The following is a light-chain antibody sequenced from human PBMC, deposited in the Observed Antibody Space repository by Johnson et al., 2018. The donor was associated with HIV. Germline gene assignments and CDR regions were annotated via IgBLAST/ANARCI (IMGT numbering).Light chain of an antibody. V-gene: IGLV1-51*02. CDR1: SSNIGNNY. CDR3: GTWHSALRGGGV. J-gene: IGLJ1*01. Sequence: QSVLTQPPSVSAAPGQKVTISCSGGSSNIGNNYVSWYQQLPGTAPKLLIYENNKRPSGIPDRFSGSKSGTSATLGITGLQTGDEADYYCGTWHSALRGGGVFGTGTRVTVL. CDR2: ENN.